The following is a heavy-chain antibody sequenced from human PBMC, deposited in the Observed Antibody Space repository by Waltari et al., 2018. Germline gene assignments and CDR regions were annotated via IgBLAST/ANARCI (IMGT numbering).Heavy chain of an antibody. J-gene: IGHJ4*02. Sequence: QVQLVQSGAEVKKPGASVIVSCKASGSPFTGYYMHWGRQAPGQGLEWVGWINPNSGDTNYAQRFQGRVIMTRDTSSGTAYMELSSLMSDDTAVYYCTSATTNADFDYWGQGTLVTVSS. CDR1: GSPFTGYY. V-gene: IGHV1-2*02. CDR3: TSATTNADFDY. CDR2: INPNSGDT. D-gene: IGHD1-1*01.